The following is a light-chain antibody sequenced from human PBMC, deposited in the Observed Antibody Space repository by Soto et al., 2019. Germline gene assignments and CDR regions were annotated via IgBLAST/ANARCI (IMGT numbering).Light chain of an antibody. J-gene: IGKJ1*01. CDR3: QQYKGT. Sequence: DIQMTQSPSTLSASVGDRVTITCRASQSISSWLAWYQQKPWKAPKLLIYKASSLKSGVPSRFSGSGSGTEFTLTISSLQPDDFATYYCQQYKGTFGQGTKVEIK. V-gene: IGKV1-5*03. CDR1: QSISSW. CDR2: KAS.